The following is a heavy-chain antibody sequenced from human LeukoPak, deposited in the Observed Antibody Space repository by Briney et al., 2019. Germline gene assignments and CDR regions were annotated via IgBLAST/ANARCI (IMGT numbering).Heavy chain of an antibody. CDR2: ISEHGGTT. J-gene: IGHJ3*02. Sequence: GGSLRLSCVASGFTFGAYAMHWVRQAPGKGLEWVSSISEHGGTTYYVDSVKGRFAISRDNTNNSLYLEMNSLTTEDTALYYCAKLEVVPDPWADALDIWGQGTMVTVSS. V-gene: IGHV3-43*02. CDR3: AKLEVVPDPWADALDI. CDR1: GFTFGAYA. D-gene: IGHD3-22*01.